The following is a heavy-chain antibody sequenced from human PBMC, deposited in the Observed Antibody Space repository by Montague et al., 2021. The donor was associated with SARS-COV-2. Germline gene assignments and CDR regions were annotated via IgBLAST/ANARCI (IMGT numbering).Heavy chain of an antibody. D-gene: IGHD4-23*01. CDR2: ITHGGST. J-gene: IGHJ4*02. CDR3: ARSHDYRGNDYFDS. V-gene: IGHV4-34*01. Sequence: SETLSLTCAVYGGSLSGFYWTWIRQAPGKGLEWVGEITHGGSTSYSPALTSRLTISLDTSKNQFSLKLDSVTAADTATYYCARSHDYRGNDYFDSWGQGALVIVSS. CDR1: GGSLSGFY.